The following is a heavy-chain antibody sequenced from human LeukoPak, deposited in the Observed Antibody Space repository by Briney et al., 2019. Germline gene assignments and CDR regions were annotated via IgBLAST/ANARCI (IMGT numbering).Heavy chain of an antibody. CDR3: ARGGYCSSTSCYVFDY. J-gene: IGHJ4*02. D-gene: IGHD2-2*01. V-gene: IGHV3-13*01. CDR1: GFTFSSYD. Sequence: PGGSLRLSCAASGFTFSSYDMRWVRQATGKGLEWVSAIGTAGDTYYPGSVKGRFTISRENAKNSLYLQMNSLRAGDTAVYYCARGGYCSSTSCYVFDYWGQGTLVTVSS. CDR2: IGTAGDT.